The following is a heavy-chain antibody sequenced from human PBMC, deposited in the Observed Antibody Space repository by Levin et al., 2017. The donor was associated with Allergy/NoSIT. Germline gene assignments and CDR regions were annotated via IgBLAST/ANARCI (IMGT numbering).Heavy chain of an antibody. D-gene: IGHD5-24*01. V-gene: IGHV4-39*01. CDR2: IYYSGST. Sequence: PSETLSLTCTVSGGSISSSSYYWGWIRQPPGKGLEWIGSIYYSGSTYYNPSLKSRVTISVYTSKNQFPLKLSCVTAADTAVYYCARREMATTGRNWYFDRWGRGTLVTVSS. J-gene: IGHJ2*01. CDR1: GGSISSSSYY. CDR3: ARREMATTGRNWYFDR.